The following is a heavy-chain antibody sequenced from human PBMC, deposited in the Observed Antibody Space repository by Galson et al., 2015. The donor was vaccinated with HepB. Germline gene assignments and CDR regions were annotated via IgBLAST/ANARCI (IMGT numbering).Heavy chain of an antibody. CDR2: ISGSGGGT. CDR1: GFTFSSYA. V-gene: IGHV3-23*01. D-gene: IGHD6-6*01. J-gene: IGHJ4*02. CDR3: AKDLLQQLVSTGDFDY. Sequence: SLRLSCAASGFTFSSYAMSWVRQAPGKGLEWVSAISGSGGGTYYADSVKGRFTISRDNSKNTLYLQMNSLRAEDTAVYYCAKDLLQQLVSTGDFDYWGQGTLVTVSS.